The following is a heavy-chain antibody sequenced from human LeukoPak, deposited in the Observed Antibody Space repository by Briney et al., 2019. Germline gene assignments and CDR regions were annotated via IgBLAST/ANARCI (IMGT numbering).Heavy chain of an antibody. V-gene: IGHV4-38-2*02. CDR3: ARGRAFFD. CDR1: GYSINNGYY. D-gene: IGHD3-3*02. Sequence: SETLSLTCTVSGYSINNGYYWGWIRQPPGKGLEWIGSIYYSGNTYYNPSLKSRVTISRDTSKNQFSLKLSSVTAADTAVYYCARGRAFFDWGRGTLVTVSS. CDR2: IYYSGNT. J-gene: IGHJ4*02.